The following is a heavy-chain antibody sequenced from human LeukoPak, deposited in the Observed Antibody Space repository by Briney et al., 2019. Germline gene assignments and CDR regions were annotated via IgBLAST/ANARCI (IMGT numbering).Heavy chain of an antibody. Sequence: PSETLSLTCIVSGASISTYYWSWIRQPPGKGLEYLGSISYSGITNYNPSLKSRLTLSVDTSRNQLSLELSSVTAADTAVYYCARALVGDTDWGQGALVTVSS. J-gene: IGHJ4*02. D-gene: IGHD1-26*01. CDR2: ISYSGIT. CDR1: GASISTYY. CDR3: ARALVGDTD. V-gene: IGHV4-59*01.